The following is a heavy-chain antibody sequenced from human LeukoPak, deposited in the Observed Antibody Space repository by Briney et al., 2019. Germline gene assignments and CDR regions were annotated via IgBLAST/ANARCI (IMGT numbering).Heavy chain of an antibody. D-gene: IGHD6-19*01. CDR3: ARGGSGSGWMYYFDY. Sequence: ASVKVSCKASGYTFTDYFIHWVRQAPGQGREWTGWINPRSGGSNSAQIFQGRITLTWDTSISTAYLELNRLISHDTAVYYCARGGSGSGWMYYFDYWAQGTLVTVSS. CDR2: INPRSGGS. V-gene: IGHV1-2*02. CDR1: GYTFTDYF. J-gene: IGHJ4*01.